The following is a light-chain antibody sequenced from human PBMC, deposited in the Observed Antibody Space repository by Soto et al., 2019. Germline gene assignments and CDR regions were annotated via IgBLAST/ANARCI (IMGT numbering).Light chain of an antibody. J-gene: IGKJ1*01. CDR1: ESVSNW. V-gene: IGKV1-5*03. CDR2: KAS. CDR3: QNNRNDLKWT. Sequence: DIQMTQSPSTLSASVGDRVTITCRASESVSNWLAWYQQKPGKAPKLLIYKASTLQSGVPSRFSGSGSGTEFTLTISGLQTDDFATYYCQNNRNDLKWTFGRGTKVEI.